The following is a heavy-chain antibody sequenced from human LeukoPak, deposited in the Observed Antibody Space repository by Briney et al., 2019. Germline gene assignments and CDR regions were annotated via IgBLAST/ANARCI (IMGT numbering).Heavy chain of an antibody. D-gene: IGHD6-13*01. V-gene: IGHV1-8*03. CDR3: ARVPSSWRADAFDI. J-gene: IGHJ3*02. CDR2: MNPNSGNT. CDR1: GYTFTSYD. Sequence: GASVKVSCKASGYTFTSYDINWVRQATGQGLEWMGWMNPNSGNTGYAQKLQGRVTITRNTSISTAYMELSSLRSEDTAVYYCARVPSSWRADAFDIWGQGTMVTVSS.